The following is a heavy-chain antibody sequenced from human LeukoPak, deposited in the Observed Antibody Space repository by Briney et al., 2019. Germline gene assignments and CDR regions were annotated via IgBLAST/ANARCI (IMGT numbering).Heavy chain of an antibody. Sequence: ASVKVSCKASGYTFTGYYMHWVRQAPGQGLEWMGWINPNSGGTNYAQKFQGRVTMTRDTSISTAYMELSRLRSDDTAVYYCARDVVDEAVADYWGQGTLVTVSS. D-gene: IGHD6-19*01. CDR3: ARDVVDEAVADY. V-gene: IGHV1-2*02. J-gene: IGHJ4*02. CDR2: INPNSGGT. CDR1: GYTFTGYY.